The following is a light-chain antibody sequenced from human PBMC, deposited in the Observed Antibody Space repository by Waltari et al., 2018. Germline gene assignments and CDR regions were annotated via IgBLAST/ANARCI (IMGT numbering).Light chain of an antibody. J-gene: IGKJ1*01. Sequence: IQMTQPPSSLPASVGNRVTITCRASQRISSYLNWYQQKPGKAPKLLIYAASSLESGVPSRFSGSGFGTDFTLTINGLQAEDYAAYYCQQTYNNFRTFGQGTKVDVK. CDR1: QRISSY. CDR2: AAS. CDR3: QQTYNNFRT. V-gene: IGKV1-39*01.